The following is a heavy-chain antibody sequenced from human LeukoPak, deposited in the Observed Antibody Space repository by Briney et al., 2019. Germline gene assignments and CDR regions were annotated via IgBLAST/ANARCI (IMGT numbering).Heavy chain of an antibody. CDR3: ARGVYIAAAQYGY. CDR2: IYSSGHT. V-gene: IGHV4-59*01. D-gene: IGHD6-13*01. J-gene: IGHJ4*02. CDR1: GGSIVGYY. Sequence: SETLSLTCTVSGGSIVGYYWSWIRQPPGKGLEWIAYIYSSGHTMSNPSLQSRVTMSLDTSRNQFSLKLSSVTAADTAVYYCARGVYIAAAQYGYWGQGTLVTVSS.